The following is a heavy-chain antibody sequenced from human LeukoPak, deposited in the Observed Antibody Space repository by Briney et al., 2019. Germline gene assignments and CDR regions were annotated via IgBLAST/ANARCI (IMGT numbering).Heavy chain of an antibody. CDR1: GGSISSGGYY. Sequence: PSQTLSLTCTVSGGSISSGGYYWSWIRQHPGKSLEWIGYIYYSGSTYYNPSLKSRVTISVDTSKNQFSLKLSSVTAADTAVYYCASGYSGYDYYFDYWGQGTLVTVSS. D-gene: IGHD5-12*01. CDR2: IYYSGST. CDR3: ASGYSGYDYYFDY. J-gene: IGHJ4*02. V-gene: IGHV4-31*03.